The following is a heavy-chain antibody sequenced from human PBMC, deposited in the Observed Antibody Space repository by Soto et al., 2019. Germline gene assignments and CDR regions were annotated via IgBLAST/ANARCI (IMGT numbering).Heavy chain of an antibody. CDR1: GFSFSDHA. Sequence: GGSLRLSCVASGFSFSDHAMHWVRQAPGRGLVWVALISPDGTNEYYTDSAKGRFSVSRDNSMNTVYLHLNSLRPDDTAMYYCARENSRIAPRLFQHWGHGTLVPVSS. CDR3: ARENSRIAPRLFQH. V-gene: IGHV3-30*04. D-gene: IGHD6-6*01. CDR2: ISPDGTNE. J-gene: IGHJ1*01.